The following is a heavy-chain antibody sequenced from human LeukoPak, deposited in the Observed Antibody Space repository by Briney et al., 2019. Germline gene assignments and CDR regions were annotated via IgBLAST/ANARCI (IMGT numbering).Heavy chain of an antibody. J-gene: IGHJ5*02. CDR1: GGSFSGYY. CDR3: ARPWIQLWFGWFDP. CDR2: INHSGST. Sequence: PSETLSLTCAVYGGSFSGYYWSWIRQPPGKGLEWIGEINHSGSTNYNPSLKSRVTISVDTSKNQFSLKLSSVTAADTAVYYCARPWIQLWFGWFDPWGRGTLVTVSS. D-gene: IGHD5-18*01. V-gene: IGHV4-34*01.